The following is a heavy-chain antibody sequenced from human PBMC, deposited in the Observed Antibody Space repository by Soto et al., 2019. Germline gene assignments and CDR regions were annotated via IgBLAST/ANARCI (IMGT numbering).Heavy chain of an antibody. V-gene: IGHV4-59*01. Sequence: SETLSLTCAVSGGSISGYFLSWIRQPPGKGLEWIGYIYYSGSTNYNPSLKSRVTISVDTSKNQFSLKLSSVTAADTALYYCARMGVVGATTFDYWGQGTLVTVS. CDR3: ARMGVVGATTFDY. CDR1: GGSISGYF. J-gene: IGHJ4*02. CDR2: IYYSGST. D-gene: IGHD1-26*01.